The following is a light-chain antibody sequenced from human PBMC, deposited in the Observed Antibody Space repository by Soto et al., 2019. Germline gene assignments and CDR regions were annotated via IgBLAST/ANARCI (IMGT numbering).Light chain of an antibody. J-gene: IGLJ3*02. V-gene: IGLV2-8*01. CDR2: EVN. CDR1: SSDVGAYNS. Sequence: QSVLTQPPSASGSPGQSVTISCTGTSSDVGAYNSASWYQQHPGKAPRLMIYEVNKRPSGVPDRFSGSKSGNMASLTVSGLQAEDEADYYCNSHGGSNNFWVFGGGTKLTVL. CDR3: NSHGGSNNFWV.